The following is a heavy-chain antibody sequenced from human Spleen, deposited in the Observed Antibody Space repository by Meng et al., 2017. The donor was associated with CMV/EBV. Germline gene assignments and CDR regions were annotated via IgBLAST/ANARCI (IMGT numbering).Heavy chain of an antibody. J-gene: IGHJ6*02. CDR1: GGSFSGYY. CDR2: INHSGNT. V-gene: IGHV4-34*01. CDR3: ARGRVIPAAYYYYYYYGMDV. Sequence: SETLSLTCAVYGGSFSGYYWSWIRQPPGKGLEWIGEINHSGNTNYTPSLKSRVTISVDTSKNQFSLKLSSVTAADTAVYYCARGRVIPAAYYYYYYYGMDVWGQGTTVTVSS. D-gene: IGHD2-2*01.